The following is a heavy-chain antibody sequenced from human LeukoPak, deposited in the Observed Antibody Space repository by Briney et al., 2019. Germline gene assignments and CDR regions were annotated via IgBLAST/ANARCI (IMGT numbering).Heavy chain of an antibody. CDR3: ARGRAAVAVWGDWFDP. CDR1: GFTVSSNY. J-gene: IGHJ5*02. Sequence: TGGSLRLSCAASGFTVSSNYMSGVRQAPGKGREGVSDMYSGGSTYYADSVKGRFTISRDNSKNTLYLQMNSLRAEDTAVYYCARGRAAVAVWGDWFDPWGQGTLVTVSS. CDR2: MYSGGST. V-gene: IGHV3-66*01. D-gene: IGHD6-19*01.